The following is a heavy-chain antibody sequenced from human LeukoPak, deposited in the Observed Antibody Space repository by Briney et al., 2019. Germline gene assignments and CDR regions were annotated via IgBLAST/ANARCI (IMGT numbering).Heavy chain of an antibody. CDR1: GYTFTSYA. D-gene: IGHD3-22*01. Sequence: ASVKVSCKASGYTFTSYAMHWVRQAPGQRLEWMGWINAGNGNTKYSQKFQGRVTITRDTSASTAYMELSSLRSEDTAVYYCARDGVLLNGYYDSSGYGIDYWGQGTLVTVSS. CDR3: ARDGVLLNGYYDSSGYGIDY. J-gene: IGHJ4*02. V-gene: IGHV1-3*01. CDR2: INAGNGNT.